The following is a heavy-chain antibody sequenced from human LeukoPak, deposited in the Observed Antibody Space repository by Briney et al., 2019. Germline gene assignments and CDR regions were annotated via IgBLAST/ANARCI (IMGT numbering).Heavy chain of an antibody. V-gene: IGHV4-30-4*01. Sequence: SQTLSLTCTVSGGSISSGDYYWSWIRQPPGKGLEWIGYIYYSGSTYYNPSLKSRVTISVDTSKNQFSLKLSSVTAADTAVYYCAIFDWLTNAFKIWAKGKMVTV. CDR3: AIFDWLTNAFKI. CDR1: GGSISSGDYY. CDR2: IYYSGST. D-gene: IGHD3-9*01. J-gene: IGHJ3*02.